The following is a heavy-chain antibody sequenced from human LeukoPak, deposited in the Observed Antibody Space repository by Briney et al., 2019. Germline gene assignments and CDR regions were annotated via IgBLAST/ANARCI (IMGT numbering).Heavy chain of an antibody. J-gene: IGHJ5*02. D-gene: IGHD6-13*01. V-gene: IGHV1-2*02. CDR3: AREGIAAAGGWFDP. CDR2: INPNSGGT. Sequence: ASVKVSCTASGYTFTGYYMHWVRQAPGQGLGWMGWINPNSGGTTYAQKSQDRVTMTRNTSISTAYMELSRLRSDDTSVYYWAREGIAAAGGWFDPWGQGTLVTVSS. CDR1: GYTFTGYY.